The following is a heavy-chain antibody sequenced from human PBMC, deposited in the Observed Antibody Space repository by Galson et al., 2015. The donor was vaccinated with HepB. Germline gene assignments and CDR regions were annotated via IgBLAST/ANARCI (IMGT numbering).Heavy chain of an antibody. D-gene: IGHD3-22*01. J-gene: IGHJ4*02. CDR3: ARGTPYNFDTSGYFPLYYLDY. CDR2: ISDRGTYT. V-gene: IGHV3-23*01. Sequence: SLRLSCAASGFTFNNYAMNWLRQAPGKGLEWLSVISDRGTYTAYADSVKGRFSISRDNSKNTLSLQMSSLRAEDTAVYYCARGTPYNFDTSGYFPLYYLDYWGQGTLVTVSS. CDR1: GFTFNNYA.